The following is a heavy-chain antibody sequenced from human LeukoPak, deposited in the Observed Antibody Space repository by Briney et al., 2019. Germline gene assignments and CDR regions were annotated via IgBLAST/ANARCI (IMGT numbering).Heavy chain of an antibody. D-gene: IGHD1-26*01. CDR2: IYYSGST. Sequence: SETLSLTCTVSGGSISSYYWSWIRQPPGKGLEWIGYIYYSGSTNYNPSLKSRVTISVDTSKNQSSLKLSSVTAADTAVYYCARHGWSLGDYWGQGTLVTVSS. V-gene: IGHV4-59*08. CDR1: GGSISSYY. CDR3: ARHGWSLGDY. J-gene: IGHJ4*02.